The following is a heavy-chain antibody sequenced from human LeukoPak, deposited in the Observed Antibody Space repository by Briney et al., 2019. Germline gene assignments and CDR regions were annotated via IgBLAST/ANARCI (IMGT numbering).Heavy chain of an antibody. CDR1: GFTFNNFG. D-gene: IGHD1-14*01. CDR2: IGYDESKK. J-gene: IGHJ6*03. V-gene: IGHV3-30*19. Sequence: GGSLRLSCEASGFTFNNFGMHWVRQAPGKGLEWVAFIGYDESKKYYAESVKGRFTISRDDSKNTLYLQMSALKTEDTAVYYCARRIKEYNKGLGYYYYYYMDVWGKGTTVTVSS. CDR3: ARRIKEYNKGLGYYYYYYMDV.